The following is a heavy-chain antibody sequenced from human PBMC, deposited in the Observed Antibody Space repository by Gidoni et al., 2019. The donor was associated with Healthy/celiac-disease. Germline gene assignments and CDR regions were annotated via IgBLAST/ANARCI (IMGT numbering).Heavy chain of an antibody. CDR2: IYYSGST. D-gene: IGHD6-19*01. CDR3: ARWDHMAGTADY. Sequence: QLQLQESGPGLVKPSETLSLTCTVSGGSISSSSYYWGWIRQPPGKGLEWIGSIYYSGSTYYNPSLKSRVTISVDTSKNQFSLKLSSVTAADTAVYYCARWDHMAGTADYWGQGTLVTVSS. CDR1: GGSISSSSYY. J-gene: IGHJ4*02. V-gene: IGHV4-39*01.